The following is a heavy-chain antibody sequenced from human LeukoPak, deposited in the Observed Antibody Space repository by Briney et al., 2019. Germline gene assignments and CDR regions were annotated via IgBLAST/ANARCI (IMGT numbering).Heavy chain of an antibody. D-gene: IGHD3-3*01. CDR1: GFTFSSYA. V-gene: IGHV3-23*01. J-gene: IGHJ4*02. CDR3: AKGSDFWSGLFGGYYFDY. CDR2: ISGSGGST. Sequence: GGSLRLSCAASGFTFSSYAMSWVRQAPGKGLEWVSAISGSGGSTYYADSVKGRFTISRDNSKNTLYLQMNSLRAEDTAVYYCAKGSDFWSGLFGGYYFDYWGQGTLVTVSS.